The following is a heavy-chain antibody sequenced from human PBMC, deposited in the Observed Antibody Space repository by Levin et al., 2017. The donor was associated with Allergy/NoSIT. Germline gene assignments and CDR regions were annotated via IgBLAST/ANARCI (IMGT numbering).Heavy chain of an antibody. J-gene: IGHJ4*02. CDR3: AKDLSSGWSLDY. CDR2: ISYDGSNK. D-gene: IGHD6-19*01. CDR1: GFTFRSYG. V-gene: IGHV3-30*18. Sequence: GGSLRLSCAASGFTFRSYGMHWVRQAPGKGLEWVAIISYDGSNKYYADSVKGRFTISRDNSKNTLNLQMNSLRAEDTAVYYCAKDLSSGWSLDYWGQGTLVTVSS.